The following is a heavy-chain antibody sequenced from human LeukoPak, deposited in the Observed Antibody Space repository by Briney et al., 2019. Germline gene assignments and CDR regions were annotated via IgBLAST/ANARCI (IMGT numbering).Heavy chain of an antibody. J-gene: IGHJ4*02. V-gene: IGHV4-34*01. Sequence: PSETLSLTCAVYGGSFSGYYWSWIRQPPGKGLEWIGEINHSGSTNYNPSLKSRVTISVDTSKNQFSLKLSSVTAADTAVYYCARSDPSNWNNAGGALRYWGQGTLVTVSS. CDR2: INHSGST. CDR1: GGSFSGYY. D-gene: IGHD1/OR15-1a*01. CDR3: ARSDPSNWNNAGGALRY.